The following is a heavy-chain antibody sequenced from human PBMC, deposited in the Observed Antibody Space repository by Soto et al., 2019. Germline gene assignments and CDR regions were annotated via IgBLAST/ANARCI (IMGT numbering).Heavy chain of an antibody. CDR2: IKSKTDGGTT. V-gene: IGHV3-15*07. CDR3: TRILEGSGTTMSY. J-gene: IGHJ4*02. D-gene: IGHD1-7*01. Sequence: EVQLVESGGGLVKPGGSLRLSCAASGFTFGNVWMNWVRQAPGKGLEWVGRIKSKTDGGTTVYAAPVKGRFTISRDDSKNTLYLKMNNLKSEDTAVYYCTRILEGSGTTMSYWGQGTLVTVSS. CDR1: GFTFGNVW.